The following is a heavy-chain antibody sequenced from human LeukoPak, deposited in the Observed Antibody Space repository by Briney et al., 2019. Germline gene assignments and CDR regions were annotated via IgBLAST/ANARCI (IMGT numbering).Heavy chain of an antibody. D-gene: IGHD6-13*01. V-gene: IGHV3-23*01. Sequence: GGSLRLSCAASGFIFSNYALMWVRQAPGKGLEWVSSVIGDGYNTYYADSVKGRFTVSRDNSKNTLYLQMYSLGAEDTAIYYCAKGAAAGAVDWFDPWGRGTLVTVSS. CDR3: AKGAAAGAVDWFDP. CDR2: VIGDGYNT. CDR1: GFIFSNYA. J-gene: IGHJ5*02.